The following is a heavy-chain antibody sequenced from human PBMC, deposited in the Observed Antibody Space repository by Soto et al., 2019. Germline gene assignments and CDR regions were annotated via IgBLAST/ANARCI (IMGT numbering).Heavy chain of an antibody. V-gene: IGHV4-31*03. J-gene: IGHJ2*01. Sequence: QVQLQESGPGLVKPSQTLSLTCTVSGGSINSGGYYWSWIRQHPGKGLEWIGYIYYSGSTYYNPSLKSRVTISVDTSENQFSLKLSSVTAADTAEYYCARTIDGYAPWYFDLWGRGTLVTVSS. CDR2: IYYSGST. CDR1: GGSINSGGYY. D-gene: IGHD5-12*01. CDR3: ARTIDGYAPWYFDL.